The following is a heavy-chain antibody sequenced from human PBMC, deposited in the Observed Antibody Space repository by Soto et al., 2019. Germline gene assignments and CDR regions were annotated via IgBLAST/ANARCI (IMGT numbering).Heavy chain of an antibody. CDR2: ISSSGDYI. V-gene: IGHV3-21*01. CDR3: AGHYYYYMDV. J-gene: IGHJ6*03. Sequence: GGSLRLSCAASGFTFSTYSMNWVRQAPGKGLEWVSSISSSGDYIYYADSVKGRFTISRDNAKNSLSLQMNSLGAEDTAVYYCAGHYYYYMDVWGKGTTVTVSS. CDR1: GFTFSTYS.